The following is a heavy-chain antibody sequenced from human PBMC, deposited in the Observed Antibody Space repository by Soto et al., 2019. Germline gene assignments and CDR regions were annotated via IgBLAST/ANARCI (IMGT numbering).Heavy chain of an antibody. J-gene: IGHJ4*02. D-gene: IGHD2-2*01. V-gene: IGHV3-7*03. Sequence: GGSLRPSCAASGFTFSDYWMSWVRQAPGKGPEWVANIKFDGSVKQYVDSVRGRFTISRDNSKNSLFLQMNSLAAADTAVYYCVKDGGYCSSSSCYAPRNHYFDSWGQGTLVTVSS. CDR3: VKDGGYCSSSSCYAPRNHYFDS. CDR2: IKFDGSVK. CDR1: GFTFSDYW.